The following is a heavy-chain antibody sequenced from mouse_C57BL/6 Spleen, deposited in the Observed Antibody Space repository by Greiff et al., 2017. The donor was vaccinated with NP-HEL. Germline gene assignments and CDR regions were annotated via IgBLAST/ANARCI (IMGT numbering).Heavy chain of an antibody. J-gene: IGHJ4*01. Sequence: EVKLQESGAELVRPGASVKLSCTASGFNIKDDYMHWVKQRPEQGLEWIGWIDPENGDTDYASKFQGKATITADTSSNTAYLQLSSLTSEDTAVYYCTSSSGYVYYAMDYWGQGTSVTVSS. CDR3: TSSSGYVYYAMDY. CDR2: IDPENGDT. V-gene: IGHV14-4*01. CDR1: GFNIKDDY. D-gene: IGHD3-2*02.